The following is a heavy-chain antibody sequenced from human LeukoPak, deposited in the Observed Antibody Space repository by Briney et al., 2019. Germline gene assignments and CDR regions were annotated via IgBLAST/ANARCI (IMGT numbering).Heavy chain of an antibody. CDR2: ISSSSSTI. CDR3: ARDRYGDYVQAFDI. J-gene: IGHJ3*02. D-gene: IGHD4-17*01. CDR1: GFTFSSYS. V-gene: IGHV3-48*02. Sequence: GGSLRLSCAASGFTFSSYSMNWVRQAPGKGLEWVSYISSSSSTIYYADSVKGRFTISRDNAKNSLYLQMNSLRDEDTAVYYCARDRYGDYVQAFDIWGQGTMVTVSS.